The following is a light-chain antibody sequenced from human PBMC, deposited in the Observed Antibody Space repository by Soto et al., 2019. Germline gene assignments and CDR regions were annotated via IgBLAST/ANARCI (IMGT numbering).Light chain of an antibody. CDR3: QQSYSTPYT. CDR1: QSISSY. J-gene: IGKJ2*01. V-gene: IGKV1-39*01. CDR2: AAS. Sequence: DIQMTQSPSSLSASAGDRVTITCRTSQSISSYLNWYQQKPGKAPKVLIYAASSLQSGVPSRFSGSGSATDFTLTISSLQPEDFATYYCQQSYSTPYTFGQGTKLEIK.